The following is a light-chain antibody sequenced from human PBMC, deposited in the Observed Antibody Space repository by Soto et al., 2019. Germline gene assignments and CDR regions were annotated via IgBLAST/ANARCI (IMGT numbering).Light chain of an antibody. J-gene: IGKJ1*01. CDR2: GAS. V-gene: IGKV3-15*01. Sequence: EIVMTQSPATLSVSPGERATLSCRASQSVSSNLAWYQQKAGQAPRLLIYGASTRATGIPARFSGSGSVTDFTLTISSLEPEDFAVYYCQQYDDPRQVWTFGQGTKVDIK. CDR3: QQYDDPRQVWT. CDR1: QSVSSN.